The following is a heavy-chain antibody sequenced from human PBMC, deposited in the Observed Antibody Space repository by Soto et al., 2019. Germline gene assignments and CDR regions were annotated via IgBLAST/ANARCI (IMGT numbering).Heavy chain of an antibody. CDR1: GYTFSTYG. D-gene: IGHD2-2*02. Sequence: CKASGYTFSTYGITRVRQAPGQGLDWMGWINPFKGDTNSAARFQDRVTMTTDTSTRTAYMELRSLRSDDTAVYYCARVKVPAAILGAFDLWGQGTLVTVSS. J-gene: IGHJ3*01. CDR2: INPFKGDT. CDR3: ARVKVPAAILGAFDL. V-gene: IGHV1-18*01.